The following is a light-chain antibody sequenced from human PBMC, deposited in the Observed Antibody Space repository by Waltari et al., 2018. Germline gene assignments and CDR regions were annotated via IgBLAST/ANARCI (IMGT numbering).Light chain of an antibody. CDR3: NSYAGSNSVL. J-gene: IGLJ2*01. V-gene: IGLV2-8*01. CDR1: SSDVGGYNC. Sequence: QSALTQPPSASGSPGQSVTISCTGTSSDVGGYNCVSWYQQHPGKAPKLMIYDVSKRPSGVPDRFSGSKSGNPAYLTVSGLQAEDEADCYCNSYAGSNSVLFGAGTKLTVL. CDR2: DVS.